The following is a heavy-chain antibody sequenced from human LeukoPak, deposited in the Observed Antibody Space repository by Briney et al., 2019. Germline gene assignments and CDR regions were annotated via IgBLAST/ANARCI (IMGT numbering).Heavy chain of an antibody. D-gene: IGHD4-17*01. CDR1: GFTVSSNY. Sequence: GGSLRLSCAASGFTVSSNYMSWVRQAPGKGLEWVSVIYSGGSTYYADSVKGRFTISRDNSKNTLYLQMSSLRAEDTAVYYCARDLHSYGDYDFGGQGTLVTVSS. J-gene: IGHJ4*02. CDR2: IYSGGST. V-gene: IGHV3-66*01. CDR3: ARDLHSYGDYDF.